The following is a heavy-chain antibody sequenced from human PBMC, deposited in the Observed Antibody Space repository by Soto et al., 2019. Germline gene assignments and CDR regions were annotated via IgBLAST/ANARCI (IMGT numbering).Heavy chain of an antibody. Sequence: QVQLVESGGGVVQPGRSLRVSCAASGFTFINYAMHWVRQAPGKGLEWVAIIWYDGSNKYYADSVEGRFTISRDNSMHTLYLQLNSLRAEDTAVYYCARGGNNGWSLDYWGQGTLVTISS. D-gene: IGHD6-19*01. V-gene: IGHV3-33*01. J-gene: IGHJ4*02. CDR1: GFTFINYA. CDR2: IWYDGSNK. CDR3: ARGGNNGWSLDY.